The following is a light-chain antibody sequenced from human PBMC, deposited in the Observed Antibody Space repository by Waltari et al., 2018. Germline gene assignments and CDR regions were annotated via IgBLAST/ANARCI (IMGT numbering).Light chain of an antibody. J-gene: IGLJ3*02. CDR2: DDI. CDR3: SSYAGDRTWV. Sequence: QSALTQPASVSGSPGQSITISCIGVSNDVGSYSLVSWYQHHPDKAPKLLIYDDIKRPSCVSDRVSGSRSGNTASLTIAGLQAEDEADYFCSSYAGDRTWVFGGGTKLSVL. CDR1: SNDVGSYSL. V-gene: IGLV2-23*01.